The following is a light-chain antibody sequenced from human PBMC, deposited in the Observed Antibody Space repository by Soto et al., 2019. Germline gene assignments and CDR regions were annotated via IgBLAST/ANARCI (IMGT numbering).Light chain of an antibody. CDR2: GDN. Sequence: QSVLTQPPSVSGAPGQRVTIPCTGSSSNIGSFYDVHWYQQLPGTVPKLLIYGDNNRPSGVPDRCSGSKSGTSASLAITGLQAEDEADYSCQSYDNSLSHVVFGGGTKLTVL. J-gene: IGLJ2*01. V-gene: IGLV1-40*01. CDR1: SSNIGSFYD. CDR3: QSYDNSLSHVV.